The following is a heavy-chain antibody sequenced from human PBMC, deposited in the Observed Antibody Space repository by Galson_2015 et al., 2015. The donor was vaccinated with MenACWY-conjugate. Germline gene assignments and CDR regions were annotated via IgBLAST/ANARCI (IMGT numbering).Heavy chain of an antibody. CDR2: IKQDGRAK. D-gene: IGHD6-19*01. Sequence: SLRLSCAASGFTFRSYWMSWVRQAPGKGLEWVANIKQDGRAKYYVDSVKGRFTISRDNAKNSLYLQMNSLRAEDTAVYYCAREYKGTEQWLFDFDYWGQGTLVTVSS. CDR1: GFTFRSYW. J-gene: IGHJ4*02. V-gene: IGHV3-7*03. CDR3: AREYKGTEQWLFDFDY.